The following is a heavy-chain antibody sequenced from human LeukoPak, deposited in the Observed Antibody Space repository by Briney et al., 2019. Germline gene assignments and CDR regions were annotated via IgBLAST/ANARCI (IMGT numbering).Heavy chain of an antibody. V-gene: IGHV3-21*01. CDR2: ITTSSSQI. J-gene: IGHJ3*02. CDR3: ARERVTTTAFDI. D-gene: IGHD5-12*01. Sequence: GGSLRLSCAASGFTFSSYPMSWVRQAPGKGLEWVSYITTSSSQIYYGDSVKGRFTISRDNAKNSLYLQMNSLRAEDTAVYYCARERVTTTAFDIWGQGTMVTVSS. CDR1: GFTFSSYP.